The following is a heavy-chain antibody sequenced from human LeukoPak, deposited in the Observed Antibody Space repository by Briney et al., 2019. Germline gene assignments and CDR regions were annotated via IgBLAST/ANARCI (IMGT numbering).Heavy chain of an antibody. CDR1: GGSINSYF. Sequence: SATLSLTCTVSGGSINSYFWSWIRQPPGKGLEWIGYIYYSGSTNYNPSLKSRVTISVDTSKNQFSLKLNSVTAADTAVYYCARERAYSGSYTLFDYWGQGTLVTVSS. J-gene: IGHJ4*02. CDR3: ARERAYSGSYTLFDY. D-gene: IGHD1-26*01. V-gene: IGHV4-59*01. CDR2: IYYSGST.